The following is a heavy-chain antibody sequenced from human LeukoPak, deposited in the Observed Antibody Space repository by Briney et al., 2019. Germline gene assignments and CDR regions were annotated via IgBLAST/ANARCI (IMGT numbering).Heavy chain of an antibody. CDR2: IVVGSGNT. J-gene: IGHJ4*02. V-gene: IGHV1-58*02. CDR1: GFTFTRSA. CDR3: AALVDYYDSSGYYVDY. D-gene: IGHD3-22*01. Sequence: SVKVSCKASGFTFTRSAMQWVRQARGQRLEWIGWIVVGSGNTNYAQKFQERVTISRDMSTSTAYMELSSLRSEDTAVYYCAALVDYYDSSGYYVDYWGQGTLVTVSS.